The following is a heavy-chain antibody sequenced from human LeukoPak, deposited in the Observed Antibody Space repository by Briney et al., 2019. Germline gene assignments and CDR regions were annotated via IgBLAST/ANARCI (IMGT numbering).Heavy chain of an antibody. J-gene: IGHJ5*02. Sequence: GGSLRLSCAASGFTFSSYAMSWVRQAPGKGLEWVSAISGSGGSTYYADSVKGRFTISRDNSKNTLYLQMNSLRAEDTAVYYCARTRYCSGGSCYSGLNWFDPWGQGTLVTVSS. D-gene: IGHD2-15*01. CDR1: GFTFSSYA. V-gene: IGHV3-23*01. CDR2: ISGSGGST. CDR3: ARTRYCSGGSCYSGLNWFDP.